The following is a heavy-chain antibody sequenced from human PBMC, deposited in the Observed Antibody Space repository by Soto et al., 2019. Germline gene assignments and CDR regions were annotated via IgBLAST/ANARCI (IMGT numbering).Heavy chain of an antibody. Sequence: PGGSLRLSCAASGFTFSSYGMHWVRQAPGKGLEWVAVIWYDGSNKYYADSVKGRFTISRDNSKNTLYLQMNSLRAEDTAVYYCARKAPQTTVTFTDAFDIWGQGTMVTVSS. CDR2: IWYDGSNK. D-gene: IGHD4-17*01. CDR1: GFTFSSYG. J-gene: IGHJ3*02. CDR3: ARKAPQTTVTFTDAFDI. V-gene: IGHV3-33*01.